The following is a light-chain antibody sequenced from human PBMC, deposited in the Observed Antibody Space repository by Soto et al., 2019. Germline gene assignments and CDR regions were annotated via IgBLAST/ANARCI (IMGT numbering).Light chain of an antibody. CDR2: AAS. V-gene: IGKV1-39*01. CDR3: QQSYRFPKT. CDR1: QTVTSY. Sequence: DVQMTQSPSSLSASVGDSLTLTCRASQTVTSYLNWYQQKPGEAPKLLIYAASTLQGGVPTRFSGSGSGTEFPHTIISLQPEDFATYYCQQSYRFPKTFGRGTKVEVK. J-gene: IGKJ1*01.